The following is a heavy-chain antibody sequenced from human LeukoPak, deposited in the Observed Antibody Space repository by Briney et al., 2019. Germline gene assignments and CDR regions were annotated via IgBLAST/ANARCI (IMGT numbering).Heavy chain of an antibody. CDR3: ARDLVAAAGTGYYFDY. CDR1: GYTFTGYY. D-gene: IGHD6-13*01. V-gene: IGHV1-46*01. J-gene: IGHJ4*02. Sequence: GASVKVSCKASGYTFTGYYMHWVRQAPGQGLEWMGIINPSGGSTSYAQKFQGRVTMTRDTSSSTVYMELSSLRSEDTAVYYCARDLVAAAGTGYYFDYWGQGTLVTVSS. CDR2: INPSGGST.